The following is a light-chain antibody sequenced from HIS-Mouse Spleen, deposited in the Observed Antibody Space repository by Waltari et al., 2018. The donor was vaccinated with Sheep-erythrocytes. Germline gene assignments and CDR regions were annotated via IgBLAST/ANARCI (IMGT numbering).Light chain of an antibody. V-gene: IGKV4-1*01. Sequence: DIVMTQSPDSLAVSLGERATIHCQPSQSVLYSSNNKNYLAWYHQKPGQPPNLLIYWAYTREAGVPDRFSGSGSGTDFTLTISSLQAEDVAVYYCQQYDSTPLTFGGGTKVEIK. CDR2: WAY. CDR3: QQYDSTPLT. J-gene: IGKJ4*01. CDR1: QSVLYSSNNKNY.